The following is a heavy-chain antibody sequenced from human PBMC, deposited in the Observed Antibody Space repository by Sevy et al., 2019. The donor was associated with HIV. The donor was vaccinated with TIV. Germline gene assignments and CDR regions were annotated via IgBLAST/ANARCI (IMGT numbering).Heavy chain of an antibody. V-gene: IGHV5-51*01. J-gene: IGHJ6*02. CDR1: GYSFTTYW. CDR3: ARARGIPHYYYGMDV. CDR2: IFPGDSDT. D-gene: IGHD1-26*01. Sequence: GESLKISCKGSGYSFTTYWIGWVRQMPGKGLEWMGIIFPGDSDTRYSPSCQGQVTISADNSLSTAYLQWSSLKASDTAMCYCARARGIPHYYYGMDVWGQGTTVTVSS.